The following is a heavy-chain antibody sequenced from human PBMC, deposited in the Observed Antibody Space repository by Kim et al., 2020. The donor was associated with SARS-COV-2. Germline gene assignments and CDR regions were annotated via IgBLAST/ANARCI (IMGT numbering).Heavy chain of an antibody. V-gene: IGHV3-7*03. J-gene: IGHJ4*02. D-gene: IGHD1-1*01. Sequence: GGSLRLSCAASGFTFSTYWMTWVRQAPGKGLEWVANIKPDGSNIIYVDSVKGRFSISRDNAKNSMYLQMNSLRAEDAAVYYCARNCWPYGSNRNHLLDSWGQGTLVTVSS. CDR3: ARNCWPYGSNRNHLLDS. CDR1: GFTFSTYW. CDR2: IKPDGSNI.